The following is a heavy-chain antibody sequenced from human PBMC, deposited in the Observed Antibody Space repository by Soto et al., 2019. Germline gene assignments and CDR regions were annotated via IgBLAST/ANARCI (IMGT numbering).Heavy chain of an antibody. CDR2: IIPIFRTP. D-gene: IGHD1-1*01. V-gene: IGHV1-69*12. Sequence: QVQLVQSGAEVKKPGSSVKVSCKASGDTFSSFAISWVRQAPGQGLEWMGGIIPIFRTPNYAQKFQGRVTITADEFTSTAYMELSSLRSEDTAVYYCARDKDQQQLGGNYYYALDVWGQGTTVIVSS. J-gene: IGHJ6*02. CDR1: GDTFSSFA. CDR3: ARDKDQQQLGGNYYYALDV.